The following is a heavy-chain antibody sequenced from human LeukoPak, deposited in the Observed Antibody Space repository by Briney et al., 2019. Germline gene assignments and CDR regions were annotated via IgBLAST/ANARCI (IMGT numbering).Heavy chain of an antibody. CDR3: AREVTVTTLWHYYYYMDV. Sequence: SVKVSCKASGGTFSSYAISWVRQAPGQGLEWMGRIIPIFGTANYAQKFQGRVTITTDESTSTAYMELSSLRSEDTAVYYCAREVTVTTLWHYYYYMDVWGRGTTVTVSS. CDR1: GGTFSSYA. D-gene: IGHD4-17*01. V-gene: IGHV1-69*05. CDR2: IIPIFGTA. J-gene: IGHJ6*03.